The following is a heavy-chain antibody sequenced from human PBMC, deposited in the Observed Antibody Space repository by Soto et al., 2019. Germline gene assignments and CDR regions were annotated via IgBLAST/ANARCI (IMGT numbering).Heavy chain of an antibody. CDR1: GYTFTSYG. V-gene: IGHV1-18*01. CDR2: ISAYNGNT. Sequence: QVQLVQSGAEVKKPGASVKVSCKASGYTFTSYGISWVRQAPGQGLEWMGWISAYNGNTNYAQKLQGRVTMTTDTSTSKAYMELRRLRSDDTAVYYCARDRWARRTYYYGMDVWGQGTTVTVSS. J-gene: IGHJ6*02. CDR3: ARDRWARRTYYYGMDV.